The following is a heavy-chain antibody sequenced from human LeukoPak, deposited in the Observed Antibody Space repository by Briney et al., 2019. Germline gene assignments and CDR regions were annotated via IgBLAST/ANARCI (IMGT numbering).Heavy chain of an antibody. J-gene: IGHJ4*02. CDR3: ARAHSYCSGGSCQRGYFDY. Sequence: GGSLRLSCAASGFTFSSYEMNWVRQAPGKGLEWVSYISSSGSTIYYADSVKGRFTISRDNAKNSLYLQMNSLRAEDTAVYYCARAHSYCSGGSCQRGYFDYWGQGTLVTVSS. D-gene: IGHD2-15*01. CDR2: ISSSGSTI. V-gene: IGHV3-48*03. CDR1: GFTFSSYE.